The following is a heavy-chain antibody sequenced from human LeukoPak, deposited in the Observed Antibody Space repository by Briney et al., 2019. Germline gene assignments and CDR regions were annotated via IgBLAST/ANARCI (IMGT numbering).Heavy chain of an antibody. J-gene: IGHJ5*02. Sequence: SETLSLTCTVSGAAASIYDWSWVRLPAGKGLEWIGRILTSGNTNYNPSLKNRVTVSMDTSKNQVSLKLTSVTAADTAVYYCARETIENWFDPWGQGTLVTVSS. V-gene: IGHV4-4*07. CDR1: GAAASIYD. D-gene: IGHD1-1*01. CDR3: ARETIENWFDP. CDR2: ILTSGNT.